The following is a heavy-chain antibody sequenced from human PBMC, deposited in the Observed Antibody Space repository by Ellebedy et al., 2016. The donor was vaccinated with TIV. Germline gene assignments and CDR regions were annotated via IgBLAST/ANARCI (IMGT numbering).Heavy chain of an antibody. J-gene: IGHJ6*02. CDR2: IIPIFGTA. CDR3: ARDLGYSYGPAGYYYGMDV. CDR1: GGTFSSYA. Sequence: SVKVSXKASGGTFSSYAISWVRQAPGQGLEWMGGIIPIFGTANYAQKFQGRVTITADESTSTAYMELSSLRSEDTAVYYCARDLGYSYGPAGYYYGMDVWGQGTTVTVSS. D-gene: IGHD5-18*01. V-gene: IGHV1-69*13.